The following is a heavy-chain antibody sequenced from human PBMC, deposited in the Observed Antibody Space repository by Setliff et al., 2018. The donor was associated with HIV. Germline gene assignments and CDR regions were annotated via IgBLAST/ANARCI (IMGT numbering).Heavy chain of an antibody. J-gene: IGHJ5*02. CDR2: ICGTWKT. Sequence: SETLSLTCTVSGDSISSSTYCWGWIRQPPGKGLEWIGSICGTWKTYYNPSLKSRVTISVDTSKNQLSLKMTSVTAADTAVYYCARSSQYGNLNWFDPWGRGTLVTVSS. CDR3: ARSSQYGNLNWFDP. CDR1: GDSISSSTYC. D-gene: IGHD6-6*01. V-gene: IGHV4-39*07.